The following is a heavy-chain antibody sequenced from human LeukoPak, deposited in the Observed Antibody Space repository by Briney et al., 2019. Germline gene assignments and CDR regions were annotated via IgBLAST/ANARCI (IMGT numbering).Heavy chain of an antibody. CDR3: AREYYYGSGRQKRFDP. CDR2: MNPNSGNT. CDR1: GYTFTGYY. D-gene: IGHD3-10*01. V-gene: IGHV1-8*02. Sequence: ASVKVSCKASGYTFTGYYMHWVRQAPGQGLEWMGWMNPNSGNTGYAQKFQGRVTMTRNTSISTAYMELSSLRSEDTAVYYCAREYYYGSGRQKRFDPWGQGTLVTVSS. J-gene: IGHJ5*02.